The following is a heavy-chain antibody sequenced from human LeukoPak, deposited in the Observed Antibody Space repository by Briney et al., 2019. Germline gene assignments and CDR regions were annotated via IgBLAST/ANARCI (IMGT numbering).Heavy chain of an antibody. D-gene: IGHD2-2*01. CDR1: GYTFTSYG. CDR2: ISAYNGNT. Sequence: ASVKVSCKASGYTFTSYGISWVRQAPGQGLEWMGWISAYNGNTNYAQKLQGRVTMTTDTSTSTAYMELRSLRSDDTAVYYCARGTRYCSSTSCLGGWFDPWGQGTLVTVSS. CDR3: ARGTRYCSSTSCLGGWFDP. J-gene: IGHJ5*02. V-gene: IGHV1-18*01.